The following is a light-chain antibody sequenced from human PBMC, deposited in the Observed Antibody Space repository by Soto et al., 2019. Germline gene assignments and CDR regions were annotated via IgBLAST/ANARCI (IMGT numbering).Light chain of an antibody. CDR3: QQFDSSPRT. Sequence: EIVLTQSPGTLSLSPGERATLSCRASQSVSSSYLVWYQQKPGQAPRLLIYGASTRATGIPHRFSGSGSGTDFTLTINRLEPEDFAVYYCQQFDSSPRTFGQGTKVEVK. J-gene: IGKJ1*01. CDR2: GAS. V-gene: IGKV3-20*01. CDR1: QSVSSSY.